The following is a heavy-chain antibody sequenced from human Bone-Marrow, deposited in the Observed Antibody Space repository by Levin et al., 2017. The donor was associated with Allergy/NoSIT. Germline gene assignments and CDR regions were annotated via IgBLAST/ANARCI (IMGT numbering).Heavy chain of an antibody. J-gene: IGHJ5*02. V-gene: IGHV3-23*01. D-gene: IGHD5-18*01. CDR2: ITGSGGST. Sequence: GGSLRLSCAASGFTFSNYAMTWVRQAPGKGLEWVSSITGSGGSTYYADSVKGRFTISRDNSENTLYLQMDSLRAEDTAIYYCAKGDKPMVTWGWFDPSGQGSLVTVSS. CDR3: AKGDKPMVTWGWFDP. CDR1: GFTFSNYA.